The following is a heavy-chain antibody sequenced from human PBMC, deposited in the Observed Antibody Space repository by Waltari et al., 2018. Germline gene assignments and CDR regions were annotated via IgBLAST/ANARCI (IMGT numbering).Heavy chain of an antibody. CDR1: GYTFTSYA. D-gene: IGHD1-20*01. CDR3: ARSLNWNDAGDY. V-gene: IGHV1-3*01. Sequence: QVQLVQSGAEVKKPGASVKVSCKASGYTFTSYAMHWVRQAPGQRLEWMGWINAGNGNTKYSQKFQGRVTITRDTSASTAYMELSSLRSEDTAVYYCARSLNWNDAGDYWGQGTLVTVSS. J-gene: IGHJ4*02. CDR2: INAGNGNT.